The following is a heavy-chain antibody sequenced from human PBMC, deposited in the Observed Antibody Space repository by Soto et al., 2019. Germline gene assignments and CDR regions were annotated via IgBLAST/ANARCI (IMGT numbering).Heavy chain of an antibody. J-gene: IGHJ6*03. D-gene: IGHD4-4*01. V-gene: IGHV3-11*01. CDR2: ISSSGSTI. CDR1: GFTFSDYY. Sequence: GGSLRLSCAASGFTFSDYYMSWIRQAPGKGLEWVSYISSSGSTIYYADSVKGRCTISRDNAKNSLYLQMNSLRAEDTAVYYCAREPHDDYSNYYYYYMDVWGKGTTVTVSS. CDR3: AREPHDDYSNYYYYYMDV.